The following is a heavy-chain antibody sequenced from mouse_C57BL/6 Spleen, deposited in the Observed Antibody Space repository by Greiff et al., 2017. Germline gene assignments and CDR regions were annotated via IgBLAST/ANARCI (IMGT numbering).Heavy chain of an antibody. CDR1: GYTFTSYW. Sequence: VQLQQPGAELVKPGASVKLSCKASGYTFTSYWMHWVKQRPGQGLEWIGMIHPNSGSTNYNEKFKSKATLTVDKSSSTAYMQRSSLTSEDSAVYYCARGRSDWYFDVWGTGTTVTVSS. J-gene: IGHJ1*03. CDR3: ARGRSDWYFDV. CDR2: IHPNSGST. V-gene: IGHV1-64*01.